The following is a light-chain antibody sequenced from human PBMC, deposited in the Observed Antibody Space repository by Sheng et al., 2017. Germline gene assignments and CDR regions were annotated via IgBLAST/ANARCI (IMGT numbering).Light chain of an antibody. CDR1: ETVSVW. CDR2: KAS. V-gene: IGKV1-5*03. Sequence: DIQMTQSPSTLSASVGDRVTITCRASETVSVWLAWYQQKPGKAPKLLIYKASTLESGVPSRFSGSGSGTEFTLTISSLQADDFATYYCQQYNDWPRTFGQGTKVEIK. J-gene: IGKJ1*01. CDR3: QQYNDWPRT.